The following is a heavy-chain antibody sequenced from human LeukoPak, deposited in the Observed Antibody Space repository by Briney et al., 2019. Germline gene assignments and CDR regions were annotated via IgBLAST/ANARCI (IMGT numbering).Heavy chain of an antibody. J-gene: IGHJ4*02. CDR3: AREGDTAMASPFDY. Sequence: ASVKVSCKASGYTFTSYAMNWVRQAPGQGLEWMGWINTNTGNPTYAQGFTGRFVFSLDTSVSTAYLQISSLKAEDTAVYYCAREGDTAMASPFDYWGQGTLVTVSS. CDR2: INTNTGNP. D-gene: IGHD5-18*01. V-gene: IGHV7-4-1*02. CDR1: GYTFTSYA.